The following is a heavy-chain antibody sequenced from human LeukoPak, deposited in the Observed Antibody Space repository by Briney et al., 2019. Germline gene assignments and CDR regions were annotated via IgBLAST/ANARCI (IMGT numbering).Heavy chain of an antibody. CDR3: AKVGYSGYDWEYYFDY. CDR2: IIPIFGTA. CDR1: GGTFSSYA. V-gene: IGHV1-69*13. J-gene: IGHJ4*02. Sequence: ASVKVSCKASGGTFSSYAISWVRQAPGQGLEWMGGIIPIFGTANYAQKFQGRVTITADESTSTAYMELSSLRAEDTAVYYCAKVGYSGYDWEYYFDYWGQGTLVTVSS. D-gene: IGHD5-12*01.